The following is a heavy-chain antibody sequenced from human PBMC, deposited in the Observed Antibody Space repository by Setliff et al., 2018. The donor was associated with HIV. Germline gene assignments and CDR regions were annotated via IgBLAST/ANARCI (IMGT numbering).Heavy chain of an antibody. CDR1: GDSTSSSSSY. V-gene: IGHV4-39*01. D-gene: IGHD5-18*01. Sequence: PSETLSLTCTVSGDSTSSSSSYWGWIRQPPGEGLEWIGSTYYSGSTYYNPSLKSRVTISVDTSKNQFSLKLNSVTAADTAVYYCARTRGYTYGYIDSWAQGTLVTVSS. CDR2: TYYSGST. J-gene: IGHJ4*02. CDR3: ARTRGYTYGYIDS.